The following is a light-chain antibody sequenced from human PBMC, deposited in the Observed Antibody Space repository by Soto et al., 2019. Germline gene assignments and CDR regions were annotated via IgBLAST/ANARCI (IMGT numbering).Light chain of an antibody. V-gene: IGLV2-23*01. J-gene: IGLJ2*01. CDR1: SSDGGSYNL. Sequence: HSALTNPGSVPGSLGQSITISCTGTSSDGGSYNLVSWYQQRPGKVPKLILYEGNKRPSGVSNRFSGSKSGNTASLTISRLQPEDEADYHCCSYARAPTYVLLGGGTKVTVL. CDR2: EGN. CDR3: CSYARAPTYVL.